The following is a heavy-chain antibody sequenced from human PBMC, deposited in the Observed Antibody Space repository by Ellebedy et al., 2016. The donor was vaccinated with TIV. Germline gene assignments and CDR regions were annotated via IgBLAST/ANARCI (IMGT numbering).Heavy chain of an antibody. V-gene: IGHV3-43*02. CDR3: AKDLYTNGWSHFDS. CDR1: GFTFDYYA. CDR2: ISGDGSIS. J-gene: IGHJ4*02. D-gene: IGHD6-19*01. Sequence: GESLKISCAASGFTFDYYAMHWVRQVPGKGLEWVSLISGDGSISYYADSVKGRFTISRDNSRHSLYLQMNSLRVEDTAFYYCAKDLYTNGWSHFDSWGQGTPVTVSS.